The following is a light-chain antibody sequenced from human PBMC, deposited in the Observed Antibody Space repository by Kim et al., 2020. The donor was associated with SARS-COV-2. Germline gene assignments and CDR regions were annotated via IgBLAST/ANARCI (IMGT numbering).Light chain of an antibody. Sequence: GQRVTISCSGSNSDVGSNTVSWYQQFPGTTPKLLIYSNVQRPSGVPDRFSGSKSGTSASLAISGLQSEDEADYYCASWDDGLSGWVFGGGTKVTVL. V-gene: IGLV1-44*01. CDR3: ASWDDGLSGWV. J-gene: IGLJ3*02. CDR2: SNV. CDR1: NSDVGSNT.